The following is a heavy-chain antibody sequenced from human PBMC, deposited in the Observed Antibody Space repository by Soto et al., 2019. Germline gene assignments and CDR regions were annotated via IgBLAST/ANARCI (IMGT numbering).Heavy chain of an antibody. CDR2: FDPEDGET. V-gene: IGHV1-24*01. D-gene: IGHD3-10*01. CDR3: ATLAPMVRGVINWFDP. J-gene: IGHJ5*02. CDR1: GYTLTELS. Sequence: ASVEVSCKVSGYTLTELSIHWVRQAPGKGLEWMGGFDPEDGETIYAQKFQGRVTMTEDTSTDTAYMELSSLRSEDTAVYYCATLAPMVRGVINWFDPWGQGTLVTVSS.